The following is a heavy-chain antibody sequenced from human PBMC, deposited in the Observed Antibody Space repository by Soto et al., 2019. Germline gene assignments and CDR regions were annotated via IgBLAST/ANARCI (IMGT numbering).Heavy chain of an antibody. V-gene: IGHV4-4*02. CDR2: IYHSGST. CDR3: ARARRNCTNGVCNNTRPSRTRQDY. D-gene: IGHD2-8*01. Sequence: KSSDTLSLTSAVSGGSISSSNWWSWVRQPPGKGLEWIGEIYHSGSTNYNPSLKSRVTISVDKSKNQFSLKLSSVTAADTAVYYCARARRNCTNGVCNNTRPSRTRQDYSGAVTPLTV. J-gene: IGHJ4*01. CDR1: GGSISSSNW.